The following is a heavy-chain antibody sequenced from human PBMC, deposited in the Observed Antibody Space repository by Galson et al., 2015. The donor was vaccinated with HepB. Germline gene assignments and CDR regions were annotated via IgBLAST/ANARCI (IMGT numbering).Heavy chain of an antibody. V-gene: IGHV3-48*01. CDR3: ARSSGSQSRYYYYYYMDV. D-gene: IGHD1-26*01. Sequence: SLRLSCAASGFTFSSYSMNWVRQAPGKGLEWVSYISSSSSTIYYADSVKGRFTISRDNAKNSLYLQMNSLRAEDTAVYYCARSSGSQSRYYYYYYMDVWGKGTTVTVSS. CDR2: ISSSSSTI. CDR1: GFTFSSYS. J-gene: IGHJ6*03.